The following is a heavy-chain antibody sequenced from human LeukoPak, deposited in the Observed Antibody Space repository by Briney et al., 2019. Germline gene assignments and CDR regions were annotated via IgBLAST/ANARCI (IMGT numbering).Heavy chain of an antibody. CDR3: ARGVESNGWYYFDY. CDR2: INPRGGTT. D-gene: IGHD6-19*01. Sequence: ASVKVSCKASGYTFTSHYIHWVRQAPGQGLEWMGIINPRGGTTRYAQKFQGRVTMTRDTSTSTAYMELSSLRSEDTAVYFCARGVESNGWYYFDYWGQGTLVTVSS. V-gene: IGHV1-46*01. J-gene: IGHJ4*02. CDR1: GYTFTSHY.